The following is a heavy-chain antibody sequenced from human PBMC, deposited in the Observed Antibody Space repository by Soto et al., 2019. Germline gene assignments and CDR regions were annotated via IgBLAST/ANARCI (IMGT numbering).Heavy chain of an antibody. Sequence: GASVKVSCKASGNTFTSYDINWVRQATGQGLEWMGWMNPNSGNTGYAQKFQGRVTMTRNTSISTAYMELSSLRSEDTAVYYCARGAGGKTYYDFWSGYYFLRWDYYMDVWGKGTTVTVS. J-gene: IGHJ6*03. D-gene: IGHD3-3*01. CDR2: MNPNSGNT. CDR3: ARGAGGKTYYDFWSGYYFLRWDYYMDV. V-gene: IGHV1-8*01. CDR1: GNTFTSYD.